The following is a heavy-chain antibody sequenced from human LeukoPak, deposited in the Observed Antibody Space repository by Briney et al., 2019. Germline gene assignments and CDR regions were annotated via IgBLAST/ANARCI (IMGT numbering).Heavy chain of an antibody. D-gene: IGHD6-13*01. J-gene: IGHJ4*02. CDR1: GFTFSSYE. Sequence: SGGSLRLSCAASGFTFSSYEMNWVRQAPGKGLEWVSYISSSGSTIYYADSVKGRFTISRDNAKNSLYLQMNSLRAEDTAGYYCAREGFAGYSSSWYDYWGQGTLVTVSS. V-gene: IGHV3-48*03. CDR2: ISSSGSTI. CDR3: AREGFAGYSSSWYDY.